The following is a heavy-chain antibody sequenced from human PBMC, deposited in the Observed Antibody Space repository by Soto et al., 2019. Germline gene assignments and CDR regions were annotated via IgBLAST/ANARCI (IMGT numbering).Heavy chain of an antibody. CDR3: ARDVEVGATEYYYGMDV. J-gene: IGHJ6*02. V-gene: IGHV1-69*01. CDR2: IIPIFGTA. CDR1: GGTFSSYA. D-gene: IGHD1-26*01. Sequence: QVQLVQSGAEVKKPGSSVKVSCKASGGTFSSYAISWVRQAPGQGLEWMGGIIPIFGTANYAQKFHGRVTITADESTSTAYMELSSLRSEDTAVYYCARDVEVGATEYYYGMDVWGQGTTVTVSS.